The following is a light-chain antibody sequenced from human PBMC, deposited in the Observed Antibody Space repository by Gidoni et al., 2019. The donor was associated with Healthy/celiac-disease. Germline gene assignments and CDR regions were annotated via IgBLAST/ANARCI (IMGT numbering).Light chain of an antibody. J-gene: IGKJ1*01. V-gene: IGKV1-9*01. CDR1: QGISSY. CDR3: QQLNSDLWT. CDR2: AAA. Sequence: DIQLTQSPSFLSASVGDRVTIPCRASQGISSYLAWYQQKPGKAPKLLIYAAATLQSGVPSRFIGSGAGTEFTLTISSLQPEDFATYYCQQLNSDLWTFGQGTKVEIK.